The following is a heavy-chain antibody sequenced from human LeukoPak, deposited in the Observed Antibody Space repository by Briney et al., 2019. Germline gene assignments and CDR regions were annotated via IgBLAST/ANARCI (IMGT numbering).Heavy chain of an antibody. V-gene: IGHV1-2*02. Sequence: ASVKVSCKASGYTFTGYYMHWVRQAPGQGLEWMGWINPNSGGTNYAQKFQGRVTMTRDTSISTAYMELSRLRSDDTAVYYCARYNSEAGTFDYWGQGTLVTVSS. CDR1: GYTFTGYY. D-gene: IGHD6-13*01. CDR2: INPNSGGT. CDR3: ARYNSEAGTFDY. J-gene: IGHJ4*02.